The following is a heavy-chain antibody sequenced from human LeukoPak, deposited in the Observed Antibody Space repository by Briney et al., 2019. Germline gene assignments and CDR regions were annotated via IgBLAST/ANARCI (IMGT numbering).Heavy chain of an antibody. Sequence: GGSLRLSCAASRFTFSSYAMSWVRQAPGKGLEGVSAISGSGGSTYSADSVKGRFTISRENSKSTLYLQMNRLRAEETAVYYCAKDWITVTDYFDYWGQGTLVTVSS. V-gene: IGHV3-23*01. D-gene: IGHD4-11*01. CDR1: RFTFSSYA. CDR3: AKDWITVTDYFDY. J-gene: IGHJ4*02. CDR2: ISGSGGST.